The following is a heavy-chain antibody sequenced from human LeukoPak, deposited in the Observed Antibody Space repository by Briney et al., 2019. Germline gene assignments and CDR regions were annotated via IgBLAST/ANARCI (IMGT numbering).Heavy chain of an antibody. V-gene: IGHV4-39*07. CDR3: ARDVGSSWLVFDY. CDR2: IYYSGST. D-gene: IGHD6-13*01. J-gene: IGHJ4*02. Sequence: PSETLSLTCTVSGGSISSSSYYWGWIRQPPGKGLEWIGSIYYSGSTYYNPSLKSRVTISVDTSKNQFSLKLSSVTAADTAVYYCARDVGSSWLVFDYWGQGTLVTVSS. CDR1: GGSISSSSYY.